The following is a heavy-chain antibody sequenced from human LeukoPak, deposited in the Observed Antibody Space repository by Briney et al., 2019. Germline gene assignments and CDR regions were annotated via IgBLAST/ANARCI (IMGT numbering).Heavy chain of an antibody. CDR2: IYYSGST. J-gene: IGHJ5*01. V-gene: IGHV4-59*01. CDR1: GGSISNDY. D-gene: IGHD1-1*01. Sequence: SETLSLTCSVSGGSISNDYWSWIRLPPGKGLEWIGYIYYSGSTNYNPSLSNRVTISVDTSKNQFSLRLSSVTAADTAMYYCAGDRTGNNWFDPWGQGTLVTVSS. CDR3: AGDRTGNNWFDP.